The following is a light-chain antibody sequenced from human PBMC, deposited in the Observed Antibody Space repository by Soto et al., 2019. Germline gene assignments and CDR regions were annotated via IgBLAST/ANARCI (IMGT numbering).Light chain of an antibody. CDR1: QSVSTN. Sequence: MVMTQSPATLSVSPGERATLSCRASQSVSTNLAWYQQKPGQAPRLLIYGASTRATGIPARFSGSGSGTEFTLTIDSLQSEDFAVYYCQQYNNWPVFGQGTKVDI. CDR3: QQYNNWPV. CDR2: GAS. V-gene: IGKV3-15*01. J-gene: IGKJ1*01.